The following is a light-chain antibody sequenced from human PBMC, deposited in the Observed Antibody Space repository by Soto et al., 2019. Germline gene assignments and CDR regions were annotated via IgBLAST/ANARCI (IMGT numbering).Light chain of an antibody. CDR1: SSDVGGYNY. V-gene: IGLV2-14*01. CDR3: ASFTITGTQV. Sequence: QSALTQPASVSGSPGQSITISCTGSSSDVGGYNYVSWYQQYPGKVPKLMIYEVTNRHSGVSIRFSGSKSGNTASLPISGLRAEDEADYFCASFTITGTQVLGPGTNLTVL. CDR2: EVT. J-gene: IGLJ1*01.